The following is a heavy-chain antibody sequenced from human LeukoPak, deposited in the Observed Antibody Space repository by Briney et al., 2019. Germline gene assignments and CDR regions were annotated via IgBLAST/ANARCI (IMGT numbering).Heavy chain of an antibody. CDR2: ISSSSSYI. Sequence: GGSLRLSCAASGFTFSSYSMNWVRQAPGKGLEWVSSISSSSSYIYYADSVKGRFTISRDNAKNSLYLQMNSLRAEDTAVYFCARGGTSGCLDYWGQGTLVTVSS. V-gene: IGHV3-21*01. CDR1: GFTFSSYS. D-gene: IGHD6-19*01. CDR3: ARGGTSGCLDY. J-gene: IGHJ4*02.